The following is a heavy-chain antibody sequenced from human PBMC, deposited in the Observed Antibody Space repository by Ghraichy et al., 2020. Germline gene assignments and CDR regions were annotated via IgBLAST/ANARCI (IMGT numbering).Heavy chain of an antibody. CDR2: ISSSGRTI. J-gene: IGHJ6*02. D-gene: IGHD4-23*01. CDR3: ARGTTVGRFYYYDGMDV. V-gene: IGHV3-48*02. Sequence: GGSLRLSCVASGFSLSTYSMTWVRQAPGKGLEWVSSISSSGRTISYADSVKGRFTISRDNSQNSLCLQMNSLRDDDTAVYYCARGTTVGRFYYYDGMDVWGQGTTVTVSS. CDR1: GFSLSTYS.